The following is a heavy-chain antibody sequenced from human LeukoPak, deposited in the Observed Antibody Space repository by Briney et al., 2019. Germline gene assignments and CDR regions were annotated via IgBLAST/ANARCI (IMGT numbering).Heavy chain of an antibody. CDR3: ARWFSGPHDY. CDR1: GASISSYY. CDR2: IYHSGST. J-gene: IGHJ4*02. V-gene: IGHV4-59*01. D-gene: IGHD6-25*01. Sequence: SETLSLTCTVSGASISSYYWNWIRQPPGKELEWIGYIYHSGSTNYNPSLKSRVTRSVDTSKNQFSLRLSSVTAADTAVYYCARWFSGPHDYWGQGTLVTVSS.